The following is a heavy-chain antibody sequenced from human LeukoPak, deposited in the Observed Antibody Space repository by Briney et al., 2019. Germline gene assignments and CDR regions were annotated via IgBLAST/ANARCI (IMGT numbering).Heavy chain of an antibody. J-gene: IGHJ4*02. Sequence: GGSLRLSCAASGFTVSSNYMSWVRQAPGKGLEWVSVIYSGGSTYYADSVKGRFTISRDNSKNTLYLQMNSLRAEDTAVYYCARTYYGPGDLDYWGQGTLVTVSS. D-gene: IGHD3-10*01. CDR2: IYSGGST. CDR1: GFTVSSNY. V-gene: IGHV3-53*01. CDR3: ARTYYGPGDLDY.